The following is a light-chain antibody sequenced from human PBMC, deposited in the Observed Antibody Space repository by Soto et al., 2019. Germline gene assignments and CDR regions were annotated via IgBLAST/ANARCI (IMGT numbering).Light chain of an antibody. CDR3: QAYDYSLTAFV. CDR2: GNR. V-gene: IGLV1-40*01. CDR1: NSNLGAGYD. J-gene: IGLJ3*02. Sequence: QAVVTQPPSVSGAPGQRVTISCTGNNSNLGAGYDVHWYQQLPGAAPKLVIFGNRNRPSGVPERFSGSKSGTSACLAITGLQAEDEADYYCQAYDYSLTAFVFGGGTKLTVL.